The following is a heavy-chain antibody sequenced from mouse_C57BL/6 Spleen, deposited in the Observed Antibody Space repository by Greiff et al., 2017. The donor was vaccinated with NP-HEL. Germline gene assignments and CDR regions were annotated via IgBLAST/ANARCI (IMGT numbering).Heavy chain of an antibody. CDR2: IDPSDSET. Sequence: QVQLQQPGAELVRPGSSVKLSCKASGYTFTSYWMHWVKQRPIQGLEWIGNIDPSDSETHYNQKFKDKATLTVDKSSSTAYMQLSSLTSEDSAVYYCARTYDHDGFAYWGQGTLVTVSA. CDR3: ARTYDHDGFAY. V-gene: IGHV1-52*01. J-gene: IGHJ3*01. D-gene: IGHD2-4*01. CDR1: GYTFTSYW.